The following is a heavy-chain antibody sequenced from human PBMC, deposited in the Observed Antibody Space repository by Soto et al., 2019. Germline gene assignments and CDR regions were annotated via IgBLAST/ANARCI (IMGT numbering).Heavy chain of an antibody. Sequence: GGSLRLSCAASGFTFRSDRMNWVRQAPGKGLEWVSSISSSSSYIYYADSVKGRFTISRDNAKNSLYLQMNSLRAEDTAVYYCASGELRYFDWLLLGGPLDIWGQGALVTVSS. D-gene: IGHD3-9*01. CDR2: ISSSSSYI. CDR3: ASGELRYFDWLLLGGPLDI. J-gene: IGHJ4*02. V-gene: IGHV3-21*01. CDR1: GFTFRSDR.